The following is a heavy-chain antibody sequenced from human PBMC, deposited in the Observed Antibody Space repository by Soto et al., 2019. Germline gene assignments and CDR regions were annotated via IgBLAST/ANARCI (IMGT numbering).Heavy chain of an antibody. J-gene: IGHJ5*01. CDR3: ARHIPDSSFQVDS. V-gene: IGHV4-39*01. D-gene: IGHD6-19*01. CDR1: GGSVSSKDYY. CDR2: IYYNGNT. Sequence: PSETLSLTCIVSGGSVSSKDYYWGWIRQPPGKGLEWIGTIYYNGNTYYNPSLKSRVTISVDTSKNHFSLKLNSVTAADTSVYYCARHIPDSSFQVDSWGQGTLVTVSS.